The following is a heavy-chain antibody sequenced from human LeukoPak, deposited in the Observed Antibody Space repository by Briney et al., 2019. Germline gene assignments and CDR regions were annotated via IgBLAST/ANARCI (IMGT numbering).Heavy chain of an antibody. Sequence: GRSLRLSCVTSGFTFSSYGMSWVRQAPGKGLEWVSGINWNGGSTGYADSVKGRFTISRDNAKNSLYLQMNSLRAEDTALYYCARGGIVGATTYHYWGQGTLVTVSS. J-gene: IGHJ4*02. D-gene: IGHD1-26*01. V-gene: IGHV3-20*04. CDR1: GFTFSSYG. CDR2: INWNGGST. CDR3: ARGGIVGATTYHY.